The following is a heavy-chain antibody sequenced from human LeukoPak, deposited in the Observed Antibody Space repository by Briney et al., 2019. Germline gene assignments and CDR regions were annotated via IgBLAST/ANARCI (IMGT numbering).Heavy chain of an antibody. CDR1: GYSFTSYW. Sequence: GESLKLSFKGSGYSFTSYWIGWVRQMPGKGLEWMGIIYPGDSDTRYSPSFQGQVTISADKSISTAYLQWSSLKASDTAMYYCARRRYYDYVWGSYRAYYFDYWGQGTLVTVSS. J-gene: IGHJ4*02. CDR2: IYPGDSDT. CDR3: ARRRYYDYVWGSYRAYYFDY. D-gene: IGHD3-16*02. V-gene: IGHV5-51*01.